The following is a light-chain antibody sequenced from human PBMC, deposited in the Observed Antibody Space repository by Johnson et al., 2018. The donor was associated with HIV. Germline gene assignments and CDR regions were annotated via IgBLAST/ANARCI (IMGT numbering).Light chain of an antibody. CDR3: GTWDSSLSAYV. J-gene: IGLJ1*01. CDR1: SSNIGNNY. V-gene: IGLV1-51*01. Sequence: QSFLTQPPSVSAAPGQKVTISCSGSSSNIGNNYVSWYQQLPGTAPKLLIYDNNKRPSGIPDRFSGSKSGTSATLGITGLQTGDEADYYCGTWDSSLSAYVFGTGTKVTVV. CDR2: DNN.